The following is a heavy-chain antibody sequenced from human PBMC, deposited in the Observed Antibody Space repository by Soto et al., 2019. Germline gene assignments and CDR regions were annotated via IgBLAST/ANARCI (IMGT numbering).Heavy chain of an antibody. Sequence: SETLSLTCAVSGGSISSGGYSWSWIRQPPGKGLEWIGYIYHSGSTYYNPSLKSRVTISVDRSKNQFSLKLSSVTAADTAVYYCASTTPRYSGYDGSFDDWGQRTLDTVSS. V-gene: IGHV4-30-2*01. CDR2: IYHSGST. CDR1: GGSISSGGYS. D-gene: IGHD5-12*01. J-gene: IGHJ4*02. CDR3: ASTTPRYSGYDGSFDD.